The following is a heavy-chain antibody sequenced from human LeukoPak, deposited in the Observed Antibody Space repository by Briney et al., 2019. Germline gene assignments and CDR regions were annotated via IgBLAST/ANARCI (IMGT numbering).Heavy chain of an antibody. V-gene: IGHV3-11*01. Sequence: GGSLRLSCAASGFTFDDYAMHWVRQVPGKGLEWVAHIDVRGDTILYADSVKGRFTISRDSAKNSLFLQMNSLRVEDTAVYYCAREDNVWNLLYNYYMDVWGKGTTVTVS. CDR2: IDVRGDTI. D-gene: IGHD1-1*01. J-gene: IGHJ6*03. CDR3: AREDNVWNLLYNYYMDV. CDR1: GFTFDDYA.